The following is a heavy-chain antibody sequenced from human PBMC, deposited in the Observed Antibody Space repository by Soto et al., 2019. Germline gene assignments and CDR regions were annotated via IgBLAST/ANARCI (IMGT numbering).Heavy chain of an antibody. CDR3: ARDSSGWYFAFDI. CDR2: IKQDGSEK. V-gene: IGHV3-7*03. J-gene: IGHJ3*02. D-gene: IGHD6-19*01. Sequence: GGSLRLSCAASGFTFSSYWMSWVRQAPGKGLEWVANIKQDGSEKYYVDSVKGRFTISRDNAKNSLYLQMHSLRAEDTAVYYCARDSSGWYFAFDIWGQGTMVTVSS. CDR1: GFTFSSYW.